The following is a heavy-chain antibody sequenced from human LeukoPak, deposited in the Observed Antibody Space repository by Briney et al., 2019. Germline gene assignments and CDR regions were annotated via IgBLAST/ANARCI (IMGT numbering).Heavy chain of an antibody. D-gene: IGHD3-10*01. CDR2: IYYSGST. V-gene: IGHV4-59*01. Sequence: SETLSLTCTVSGGSISSYYWSWIRQPPGKGLEWIGYIYYSGSTNYNPSLKSRVTISVDTSKNQFSLELSSVTAADTAVYYCARGSPSDGWFGEGNWFDPWGQGTLVTVSS. CDR1: GGSISSYY. CDR3: ARGSPSDGWFGEGNWFDP. J-gene: IGHJ5*02.